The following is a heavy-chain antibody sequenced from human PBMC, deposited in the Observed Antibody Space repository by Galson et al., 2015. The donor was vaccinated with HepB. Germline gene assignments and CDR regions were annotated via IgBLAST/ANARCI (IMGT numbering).Heavy chain of an antibody. Sequence: SLRLSCAASGFTFSSYSMNWVRQAPGKGLEWVSSISSSSSYIYYADSVKGRFTISRDNAKNSLYLQMNSLRAEDTAVYYCARDPPIGYCSGGSCYSGYWGQGTLVTVSS. V-gene: IGHV3-21*01. CDR2: ISSSSSYI. CDR3: ARDPPIGYCSGGSCYSGY. J-gene: IGHJ4*02. D-gene: IGHD2-15*01. CDR1: GFTFSSYS.